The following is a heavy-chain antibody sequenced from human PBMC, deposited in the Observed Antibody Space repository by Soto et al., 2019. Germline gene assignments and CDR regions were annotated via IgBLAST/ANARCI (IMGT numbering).Heavy chain of an antibody. Sequence: GGSLRLSCAVSGFTFITYSMNWVRQAPEKGLEWVSYISSSSSTIYYADSVKGRFTISRDNAKNSLYLQMNSLRAEDTAVYYCARHPERIAQIGWFDPWGQGTLVTVSS. CDR1: GFTFITYS. V-gene: IGHV3-48*01. CDR2: ISSSSSTI. J-gene: IGHJ5*02. CDR3: ARHPERIAQIGWFDP. D-gene: IGHD6-13*01.